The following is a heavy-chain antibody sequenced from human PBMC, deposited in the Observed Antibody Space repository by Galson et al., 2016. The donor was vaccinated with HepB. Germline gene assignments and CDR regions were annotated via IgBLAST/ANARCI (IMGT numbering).Heavy chain of an antibody. CDR2: ISYDGSLK. Sequence: SLRLSCAASGFTFSSYSMHWVRQAPGKGLEWVASISYDGSLKYYADSVKGRFTISRDNSKSTLYLQMNSLRAEDTAVYYCARDREYNFWSGYYPLKFFDYWGQGTMVTVSS. CDR1: GFTFSSYS. CDR3: ARDREYNFWSGYYPLKFFDY. D-gene: IGHD3-3*01. J-gene: IGHJ4*02. V-gene: IGHV3-30*03.